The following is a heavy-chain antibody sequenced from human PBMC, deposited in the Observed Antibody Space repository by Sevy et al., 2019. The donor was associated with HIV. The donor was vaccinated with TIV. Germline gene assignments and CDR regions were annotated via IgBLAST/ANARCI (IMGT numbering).Heavy chain of an antibody. CDR1: GFTFSSYW. CDR3: ARDLPPSATTVAHFDH. J-gene: IGHJ4*02. D-gene: IGHD4-17*01. CDR2: INSDGSST. Sequence: GGSLRLSCAASGFTFSSYWMHWVRQAPGKGLVWVSRINSDGSSTSYADSVKGRFTISRDNAKNTLYLQRNSLRGEDTAVYYCARDLPPSATTVAHFDHWGQGTLVTVSS. V-gene: IGHV3-74*01.